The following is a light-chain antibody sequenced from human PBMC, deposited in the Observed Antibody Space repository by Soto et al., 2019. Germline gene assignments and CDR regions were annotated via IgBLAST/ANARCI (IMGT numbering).Light chain of an antibody. CDR3: QQYGSSPT. CDR2: GAS. V-gene: IGKV3-20*01. CDR1: QSVSSSY. J-gene: IGKJ1*01. Sequence: EIASTQSPGTLSLSPGERATLSCKASQSVSSSYLAWYQQKPGQAPRLLIYGASSRATGIPDRFSGSGSGTDFTLTISRLEPEDFAVYYCQQYGSSPTFGQGTKVDIK.